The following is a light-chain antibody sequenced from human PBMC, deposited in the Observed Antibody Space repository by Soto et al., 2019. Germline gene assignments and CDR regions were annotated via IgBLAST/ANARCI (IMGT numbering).Light chain of an antibody. CDR1: SSDVGAYDY. CDR3: SSFAGSNNFPYV. V-gene: IGLV2-8*01. J-gene: IGLJ1*01. CDR2: EIN. Sequence: QSALTQPPSASGSPGQSVTISCTGTSSDVGAYDYVSWYHQHPGKAPKLMIYEINKRPSGVPDRFSGSKSGNTASLTVSGLQAEDEADYYCSSFAGSNNFPYVFGTGTKLTVL.